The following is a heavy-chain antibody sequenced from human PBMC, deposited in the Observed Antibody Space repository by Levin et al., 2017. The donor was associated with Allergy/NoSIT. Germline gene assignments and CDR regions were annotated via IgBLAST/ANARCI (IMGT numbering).Heavy chain of an antibody. CDR1: GFTFRSYA. CDR2: ISGSGGRT. Sequence: ASVKVSCAASGFTFRSYAMSWVRQAPGKGLEWVSSISGSGGRTYDAGSVKGRFTISRDNSKNTLYLQMNRLRADDTAVYYCAKDVDVFAYSSRFDYWGRGTLVTVSS. J-gene: IGHJ4*02. CDR3: AKDVDVFAYSSRFDY. V-gene: IGHV3-23*01. D-gene: IGHD6-13*01.